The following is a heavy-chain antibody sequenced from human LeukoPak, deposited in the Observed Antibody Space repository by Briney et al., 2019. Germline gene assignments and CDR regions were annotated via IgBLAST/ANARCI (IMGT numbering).Heavy chain of an antibody. D-gene: IGHD3-22*01. CDR3: AKDSYYDSSAGWGAFDI. CDR1: GFTFDDYA. CDR2: ISWNSGSI. V-gene: IGHV3-9*01. J-gene: IGHJ3*02. Sequence: PGGSLRLSCTASGFTFDDYAMHWVRQAPGKGLEWVSGISWNSGSIGYADSVKGRFTISRDNAKNSLYLQMNSLRAEDTALYYCAKDSYYDSSAGWGAFDIWGQGTMVTVSS.